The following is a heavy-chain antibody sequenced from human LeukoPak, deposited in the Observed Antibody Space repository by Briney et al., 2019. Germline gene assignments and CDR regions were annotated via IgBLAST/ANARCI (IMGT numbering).Heavy chain of an antibody. D-gene: IGHD3-10*01. CDR3: ARASITMVRGVENLYYYYYMDV. CDR2: IKQDGSEK. Sequence: PGGSLRLSCAASGFTFSSYWMSWVRQAPGKGLEWVANIKQDGSEKYYVDSVKGRFTISRDNAKNSLYLQMNSLRAEDTAVYYCARASITMVRGVENLYYYYYMDVWGKGTTVTISS. J-gene: IGHJ6*03. CDR1: GFTFSSYW. V-gene: IGHV3-7*01.